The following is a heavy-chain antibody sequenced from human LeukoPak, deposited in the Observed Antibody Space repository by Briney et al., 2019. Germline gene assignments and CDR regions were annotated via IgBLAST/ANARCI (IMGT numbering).Heavy chain of an antibody. D-gene: IGHD5-12*01. J-gene: IGHJ4*02. V-gene: IGHV4-31*03. CDR3: ARDLGYSGYDLGGGFDY. Sequence: SQTLSLTCTVSGGSISSGGYYWSWIRQHPGKGLEWIGYIYYSGSTYYNPSLKSRVTISVDTSKNQFSLKLSSVTAADTAVYYCARDLGYSGYDLGGGFDYWGQGTLVTVSS. CDR1: GGSISSGGYY. CDR2: IYYSGST.